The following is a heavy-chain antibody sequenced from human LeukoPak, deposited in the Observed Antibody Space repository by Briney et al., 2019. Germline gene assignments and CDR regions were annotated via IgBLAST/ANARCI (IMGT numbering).Heavy chain of an antibody. Sequence: GASVKVSCKASGYTFTSYGISWVRQAPGQGLEWMGWISAYNGNTNYAQKLQGRVTITADESTSTAYMELSSLRSEDTAVYYCAREGYGGDYYFDYWGQGTLVTVSS. D-gene: IGHD4-23*01. CDR1: GYTFTSYG. J-gene: IGHJ4*02. CDR3: AREGYGGDYYFDY. V-gene: IGHV1-18*01. CDR2: ISAYNGNT.